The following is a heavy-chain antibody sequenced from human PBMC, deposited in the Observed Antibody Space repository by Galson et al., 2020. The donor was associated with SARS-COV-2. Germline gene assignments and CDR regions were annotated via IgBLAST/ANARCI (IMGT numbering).Heavy chain of an antibody. CDR1: GYTFTGYY. V-gene: IGHV1-2*02. J-gene: IGHJ3*02. CDR3: ARDGTAMVTNGFDI. Sequence: ASVKVSCKASGYTFTGYYMHWVRQVPGQGLEWMGWINPNSGGTNYAQKFQGRVTMTRDTSISIAYMELSRLRSDDTAVYYCARDGTAMVTNGFDIWGQGTMVTVSS. D-gene: IGHD5-18*01. CDR2: INPNSGGT.